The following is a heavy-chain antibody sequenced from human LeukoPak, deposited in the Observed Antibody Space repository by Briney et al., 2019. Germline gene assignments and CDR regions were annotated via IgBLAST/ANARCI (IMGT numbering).Heavy chain of an antibody. D-gene: IGHD3-22*01. V-gene: IGHV4-39*01. CDR1: GGSISYNSYY. CDR3: ARLYYYDSSGYSTSDY. CDR2: IYYSGCT. J-gene: IGHJ4*02. Sequence: SGTLSLTCTVAGGSISYNSYYWGWIRQPPGKGLEWIGSIYYSGCTYYNPSLKSRVTISVDTSKNQFSLKLSSVTAADTAVYYCARLYYYDSSGYSTSDYWGQGTLVTVSS.